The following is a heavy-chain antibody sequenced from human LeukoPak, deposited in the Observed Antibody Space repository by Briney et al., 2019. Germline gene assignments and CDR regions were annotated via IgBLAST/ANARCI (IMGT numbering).Heavy chain of an antibody. Sequence: SETLSLTCTVSGGSISTYYWNWIRQPPGKGLEWIGYIYYSGTTNYNPSLKGRVSMSVDTSKNQFSLKLSSVTAADTAVYYCARETRNYYDSIGSYLFDYWGQGTLVTVSS. CDR3: ARETRNYYDSIGSYLFDY. J-gene: IGHJ4*02. V-gene: IGHV4-59*12. D-gene: IGHD3-22*01. CDR1: GGSISTYY. CDR2: IYYSGTT.